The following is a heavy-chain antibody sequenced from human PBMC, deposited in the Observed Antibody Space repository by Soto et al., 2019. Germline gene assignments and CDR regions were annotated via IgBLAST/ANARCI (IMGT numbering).Heavy chain of an antibody. CDR2: IYATGST. J-gene: IGHJ5*02. V-gene: IGHV4-4*07. CDR3: VRDGPKKLPDCFEP. D-gene: IGHD2-2*01. Sequence: LSRTGKRFSGYADTSDWTWMRQPPGKRLEWIGRIYATGSTDYNPSLKSRLTMCVEMSNKQFSLTLRSVTAADTAMYYCVRDGPKKLPDCFEPW. CDR1: SGYADTSD.